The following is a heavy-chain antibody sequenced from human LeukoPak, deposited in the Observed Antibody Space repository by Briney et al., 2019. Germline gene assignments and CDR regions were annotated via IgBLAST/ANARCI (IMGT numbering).Heavy chain of an antibody. CDR2: INWNGCST. Sequence: GGSLRLSCAASGFTFDDYGMSWVRQAPGKGLDWVSGINWNGCSTGYADSVKGRFTISRDNAKNSLYLQMNSLRAEDTALYYCARSYVGSSWGEVDYWGQGTLVTVSS. D-gene: IGHD6-13*01. CDR3: ARSYVGSSWGEVDY. CDR1: GFTFDDYG. J-gene: IGHJ4*02. V-gene: IGHV3-20*04.